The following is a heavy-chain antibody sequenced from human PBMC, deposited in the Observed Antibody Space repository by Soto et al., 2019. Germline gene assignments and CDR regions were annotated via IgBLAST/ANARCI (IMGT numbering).Heavy chain of an antibody. CDR2: FDPEDGET. CDR1: GYTLTELS. Sequence: ASVKVSCKVSGYTLTELSMHWVRQAPGKGLEWMGGFDPEDGETIYAQKFQGRVTMTEDTSTDTAYMELSSLGSEDTAVYYCATDRPYGSGSYYNGDLDYWGQGTLVTVSS. D-gene: IGHD3-10*01. CDR3: ATDRPYGSGSYYNGDLDY. V-gene: IGHV1-24*01. J-gene: IGHJ4*02.